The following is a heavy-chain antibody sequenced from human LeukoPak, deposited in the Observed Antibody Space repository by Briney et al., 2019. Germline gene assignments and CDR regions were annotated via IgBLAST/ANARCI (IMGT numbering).Heavy chain of an antibody. D-gene: IGHD5-24*01. Sequence: SETLSLTCTVSGGSISSYYWSWIRQPPGKGLEWIGYIYYSGKTNYNPSLKSRLTISVDTSKNQFSLKLSSVTAADTAVYYCARESRRDGYKFDYWGQGTTVTVSS. CDR1: GGSISSYY. V-gene: IGHV4-59*01. CDR3: ARESRRDGYKFDY. CDR2: IYYSGKT. J-gene: IGHJ4*03.